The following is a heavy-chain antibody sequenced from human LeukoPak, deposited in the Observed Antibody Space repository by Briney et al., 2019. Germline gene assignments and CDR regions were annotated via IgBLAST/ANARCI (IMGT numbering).Heavy chain of an antibody. V-gene: IGHV3-7*03. CDR3: ARRYSSSWDFDY. CDR2: IKPDGSEK. Sequence: PGGSLRLSCAGSGFNFSRYYMSWVRQAPGKGLEWVANIKPDGSEKYYVDSLKGRFTISRDNAKNSLYLQMNSLRAEDTAVYYCARRYSSSWDFDYWGQGTLVTVSS. CDR1: GFNFSRYY. J-gene: IGHJ4*02. D-gene: IGHD6-13*01.